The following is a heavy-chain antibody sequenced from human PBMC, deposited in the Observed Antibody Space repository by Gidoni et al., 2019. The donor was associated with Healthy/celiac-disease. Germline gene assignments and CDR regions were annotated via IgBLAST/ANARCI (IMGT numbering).Heavy chain of an antibody. CDR3: AKDIGAVTIFGVVIGYYGMDV. Sequence: EVQLVESGGGLVQPGRSLRLSCAASGFTFDDYAMHWVRQAPGKGLEWVSGISWNSGSIGYADSVKGRFTISRDNAKNSLYLQMNSLRAEDTALYYCAKDIGAVTIFGVVIGYYGMDVWGQGTTVTVSS. D-gene: IGHD3-3*01. CDR1: GFTFDDYA. J-gene: IGHJ6*02. V-gene: IGHV3-9*01. CDR2: ISWNSGSI.